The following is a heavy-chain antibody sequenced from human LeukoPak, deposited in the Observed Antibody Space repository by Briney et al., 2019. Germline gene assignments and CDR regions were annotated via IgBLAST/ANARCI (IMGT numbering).Heavy chain of an antibody. CDR3: ARGYYYDSSNYYLYFDS. CDR1: GYTFTGYY. V-gene: IGHV1-2*06. CDR2: INPNSGDT. D-gene: IGHD3-22*01. Sequence: GASVKVPCKASGYTFTGYYMHWVRQAPGQGLEWMGRINPNSGDTNYAQTFQGKVTMTRDTSISTAYMELSRLRSDDTAMYYCARGYYYDSSNYYLYFDSWGQGTRVTVSS. J-gene: IGHJ4*02.